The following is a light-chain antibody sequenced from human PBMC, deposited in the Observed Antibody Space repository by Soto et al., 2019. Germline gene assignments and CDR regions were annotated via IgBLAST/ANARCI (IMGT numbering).Light chain of an antibody. J-gene: IGKJ1*01. CDR3: QQYGSSPQT. V-gene: IGKV3-11*01. CDR1: QSIGTF. Sequence: EIVLTQSPATLSLSPGERATLSCRASQSIGTFFAWYQQKPGQAPRLLIYDASNRATGIPARFSGSGSGTDFTLTISSLEPEDFAVYYCQQYGSSPQTFGQGTKVDIK. CDR2: DAS.